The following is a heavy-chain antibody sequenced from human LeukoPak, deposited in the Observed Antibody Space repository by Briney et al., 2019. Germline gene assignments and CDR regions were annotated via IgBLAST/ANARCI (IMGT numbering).Heavy chain of an antibody. CDR3: ARTTQGYSYGYSSDY. CDR1: GYTFSSYG. D-gene: IGHD5-18*01. CDR2: IIPIFGTA. V-gene: IGHV1-69*13. Sequence: APVKVSCKGSGYTFSSYGISWVRQAPGQGLEWMGGIIPIFGTAYYAQKFQGRVTITADESTSTAYMELSSLRSEDTAVYYCARTTQGYSYGYSSDYWGQGTLVTVSS. J-gene: IGHJ4*02.